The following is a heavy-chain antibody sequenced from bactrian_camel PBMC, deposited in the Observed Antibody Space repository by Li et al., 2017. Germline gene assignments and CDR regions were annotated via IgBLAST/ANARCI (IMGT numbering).Heavy chain of an antibody. J-gene: IGHJ6*01. Sequence: HVQLVESGGGSVQTGGSLKLTCAVPKYGTNNNCMGWFRQAPGKEREAVALIDSEVPATYADFVKGRFTLSKDNAKNTLYLQMNSLKPEDTAMYHCAALWDMTAAQALHAMNLVPDFGSRGQGTQVTVS. CDR1: KYGTNNNC. V-gene: IGHV3S53*01. CDR2: IDSEVPA. D-gene: IGHD3*01. CDR3: AALWDMTAAQALHAMNLVPDFGS.